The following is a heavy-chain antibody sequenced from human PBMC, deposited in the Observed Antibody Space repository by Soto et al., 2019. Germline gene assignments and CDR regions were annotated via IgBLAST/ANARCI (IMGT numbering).Heavy chain of an antibody. J-gene: IGHJ6*02. D-gene: IGHD3-10*01. V-gene: IGHV4-30-4*01. CDR3: ARDLGSGSYPADYGMDV. Sequence: PSETQSLTCTVSGGSISSGDYYWSWIRQPPGKGLEWIGYIYYSGSTYYNPSLKSRVTISVDTSKNQFSLKLSSVTAADTAVYYCARDLGSGSYPADYGMDVWGQGTTVTVSS. CDR1: GGSISSGDYY. CDR2: IYYSGST.